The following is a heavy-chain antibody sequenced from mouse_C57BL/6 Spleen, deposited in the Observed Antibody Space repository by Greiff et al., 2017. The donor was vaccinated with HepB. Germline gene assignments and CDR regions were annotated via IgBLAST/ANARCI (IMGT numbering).Heavy chain of an antibody. J-gene: IGHJ3*01. Sequence: QVTLKESGPGILQSSQTLSLTCSFSGFSLSTSGMGVSWIRQPSGKGLEWLAHIYWDDDKRYNPSLKSRLTISKDTSRNQVFLKITSVDTADTATYYCARGHYDGYYWFAYWGQGTLVTVSA. CDR3: ARGHYDGYYWFAY. D-gene: IGHD2-3*01. CDR1: GFSLSTSGMG. V-gene: IGHV8-12*01. CDR2: IYWDDDK.